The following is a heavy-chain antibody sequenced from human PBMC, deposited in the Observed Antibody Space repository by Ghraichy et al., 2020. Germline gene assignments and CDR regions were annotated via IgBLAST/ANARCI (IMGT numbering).Heavy chain of an antibody. D-gene: IGHD6-13*01. J-gene: IGHJ3*02. CDR1: GFTFSRYW. CDR2: IEQDGSER. V-gene: IGHV3-7*04. CDR3: ARDGGSSWYKADAFDI. Sequence: GGSLRLSCAASGFTFSRYWMTWVRQAPGKGLEWVANIEQDGSERNYVESVRGRFTISRDNAKNSLYLEMNSLRDEDTAVYYCARDGGSSWYKADAFDIWGQGKMVTVSS.